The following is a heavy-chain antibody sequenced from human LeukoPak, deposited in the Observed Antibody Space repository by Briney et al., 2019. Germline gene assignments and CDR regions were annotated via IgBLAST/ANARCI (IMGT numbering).Heavy chain of an antibody. CDR1: GGSFSPYK. CDR2: MYESGIT. D-gene: IGHD3-3*01. V-gene: IGHV4-59*12. CDR3: ARATSSGLTFDY. Sequence: PSETLSLTCTVSGGSFSPYKWAWIRQPPGKGLEYIAFMYESGITNYNPSLKSRVTISVDTSKNQFSLKLSSVTAADTAVYYCARATSSGLTFDYWGQGTLVTVSS. J-gene: IGHJ4*02.